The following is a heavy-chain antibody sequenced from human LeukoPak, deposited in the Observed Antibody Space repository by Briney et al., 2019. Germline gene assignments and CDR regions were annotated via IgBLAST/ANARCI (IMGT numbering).Heavy chain of an antibody. J-gene: IGHJ4*02. CDR1: GYTFTSYD. V-gene: IGHV1-8*01. CDR2: MNPNSGNT. D-gene: IGHD2-21*01. Sequence: ASVKVSCKASGYTFTSYDINWVRQATGQGLEWMGWMNPNSGNTGYAQKFQGRVTITADESTSTAYMELSSLRSEDTAVYYCARGAAYCGGDCYDYWGQGTLVTVSS. CDR3: ARGAAYCGGDCYDY.